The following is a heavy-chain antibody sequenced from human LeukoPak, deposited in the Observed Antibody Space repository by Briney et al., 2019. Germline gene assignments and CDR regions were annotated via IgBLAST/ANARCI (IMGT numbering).Heavy chain of an antibody. Sequence: PSETLSLTCAVYGGSFSGYYWSWIRQPPGKGPEWIGEINHSGSTNYNPSLKSRVTISVDTSKNQFSLKLSSVTAADTAVYYCARRGYSYGRGYYYYMDVWGKGTTVTVSS. V-gene: IGHV4-34*01. CDR3: ARRGYSYGRGYYYYMDV. CDR2: INHSGST. J-gene: IGHJ6*03. CDR1: GGSFSGYY. D-gene: IGHD5-18*01.